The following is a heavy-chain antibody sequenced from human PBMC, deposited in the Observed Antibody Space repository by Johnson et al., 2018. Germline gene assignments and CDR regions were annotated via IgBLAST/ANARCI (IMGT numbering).Heavy chain of an antibody. CDR3: VGGVGWILQH. CDR2: LKKDGSEK. D-gene: IGHD1-26*01. Sequence: EELRECGGGVVEDRRTLGLSCAASGFTFSSFGMHWVRQAPGKGLEWVAPLKKDGSEKLYVASAKGRFTMSRDHAKNSLYLQMNSLRDEDTAVYYCVGGVGWILQHWGQGTLVSVSS. V-gene: IGHV3-7*01. J-gene: IGHJ1*01. CDR1: GFTFSSFG.